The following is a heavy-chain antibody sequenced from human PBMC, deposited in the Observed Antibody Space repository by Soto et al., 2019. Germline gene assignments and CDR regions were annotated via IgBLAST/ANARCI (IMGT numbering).Heavy chain of an antibody. Sequence: ASVKVSCKASGYTFTGYYMHWVRQAPGQGLEWMGWINPNSGGTNYAQKFQGWVTMTRDTSISTAYMELSRLRSDDTAVYYCARGVGNWHYYYGMDVWGQGTTVTVSS. D-gene: IGHD1-1*01. CDR2: INPNSGGT. CDR1: GYTFTGYY. CDR3: ARGVGNWHYYYGMDV. V-gene: IGHV1-2*04. J-gene: IGHJ6*02.